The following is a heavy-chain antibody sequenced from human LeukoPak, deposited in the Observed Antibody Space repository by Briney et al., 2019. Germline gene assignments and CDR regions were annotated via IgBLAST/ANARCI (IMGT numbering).Heavy chain of an antibody. D-gene: IGHD1-26*01. CDR3: ARGFFRRSYYQAYYYYGMDV. CDR2: INHSGGT. J-gene: IGHJ6*02. Sequence: SETLSLTCAVYGGSFSGYYWSWIRQPPGKGLEWIGEINHSGGTNYNPSLKSRVTISVDTSKNQFSLKLSSVTAADTAVYYCARGFFRRSYYQAYYYYGMDVWGQGTTVTVSS. CDR1: GGSFSGYY. V-gene: IGHV4-34*01.